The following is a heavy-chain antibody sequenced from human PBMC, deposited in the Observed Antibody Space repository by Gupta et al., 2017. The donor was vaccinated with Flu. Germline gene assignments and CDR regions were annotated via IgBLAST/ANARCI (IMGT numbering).Heavy chain of an antibody. J-gene: IGHJ5*02. CDR1: GGSISSSSYY. D-gene: IGHD6-13*01. V-gene: IGHV4-39*01. CDR3: ARHSSSWPRGYWFDP. CDR2: IYYSGST. Sequence: QLQLQESGPGLVKPSETLSLTCTVSGGSISSSSYYWGWIRQPPGKGLEWIGSIYYSGSTYYNPSLKSRVTISVDTSKNQFSLKLSSVTAADTAVYYCARHSSSWPRGYWFDPWGQGTLVTVSS.